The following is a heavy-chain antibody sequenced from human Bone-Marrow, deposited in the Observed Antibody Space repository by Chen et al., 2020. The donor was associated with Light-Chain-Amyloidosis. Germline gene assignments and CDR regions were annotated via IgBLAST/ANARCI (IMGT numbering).Heavy chain of an antibody. Sequence: QVQMVQSGAEVKEPEASIKVSCKTSGYTFTDFYIHWVRQAPGQGLEWMAWINPDTGGTRYAQKFQGWITVTRETSTRTVYMELSRLRSGDTAVYYCAKDSEIRGLIYAMNVWGQGTTVNVSS. CDR3: AKDSEIRGLIYAMNV. CDR2: INPDTGGT. V-gene: IGHV1-2*04. CDR1: GYTFTDFY. J-gene: IGHJ6*02. D-gene: IGHD3-10*01.